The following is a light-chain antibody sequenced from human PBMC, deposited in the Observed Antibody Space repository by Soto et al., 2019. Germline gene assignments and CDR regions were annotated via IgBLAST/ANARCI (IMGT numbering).Light chain of an antibody. V-gene: IGKV3-20*01. CDR2: GSS. CDR3: QQYDISPRT. J-gene: IGKJ1*01. CDR1: QSLNSFY. Sequence: EIVLTQSPGTLSLSPGERATLSCRASQSLNSFYLAWYQQKPGQAPRLLIYGSSNRATGIPDRFSGSGSGSDFTLTISRLDPEDFALYYCQQYDISPRTFGQGTKVEVK.